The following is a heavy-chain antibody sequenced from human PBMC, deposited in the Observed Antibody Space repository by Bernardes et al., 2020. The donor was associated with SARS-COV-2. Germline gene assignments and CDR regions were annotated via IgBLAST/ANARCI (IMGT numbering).Heavy chain of an antibody. CDR1: GFTFSSYS. V-gene: IGHV3-21*01. D-gene: IGHD4-17*01. CDR3: ARGTWDYGDYFDY. J-gene: IGHJ4*02. Sequence: GGSLRLSCAASGFTFSSYSMNWVRQAPGKGLEWVSSISSSSSYIYYADSVKGRFTISRDNAKNSLYLQMNSLRAEDTAVYYCARGTWDYGDYFDYWGQGTLVTVSS. CDR2: ISSSSSYI.